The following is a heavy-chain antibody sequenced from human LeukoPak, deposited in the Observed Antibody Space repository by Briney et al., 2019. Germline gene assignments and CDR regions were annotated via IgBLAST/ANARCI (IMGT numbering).Heavy chain of an antibody. CDR2: INPNSGGT. D-gene: IGHD3-3*01. CDR3: ARGRGYYDFWSGYYTGRTRNAFDI. J-gene: IGHJ3*02. V-gene: IGHV1-2*06. CDR1: GYTFTGYY. Sequence: ASVKVSCKASGYTFTGYYMHWVRQAPGQGLEWMGRINPNSGGTNYAQKFQGRVTMTRDTSISTAYMELSRLRSDDTAVYYCARGRGYYDFWSGYYTGRTRNAFDIWGQGTMVTVSS.